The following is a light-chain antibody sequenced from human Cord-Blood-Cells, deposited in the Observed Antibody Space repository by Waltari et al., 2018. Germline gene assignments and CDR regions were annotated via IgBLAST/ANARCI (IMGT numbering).Light chain of an antibody. V-gene: IGKV3-20*01. J-gene: IGKJ2*01. Sequence: EIVLTQSPGTLSLSPGERATLSCRASQSVSSSYLAWYQQKPGQAPRLIIYGASSRATGIPYRFSGSGSGTDFTLTISRLEPEDFAVYYCQQYGRTFGQGTKLEIK. CDR2: GAS. CDR3: QQYGRT. CDR1: QSVSSSY.